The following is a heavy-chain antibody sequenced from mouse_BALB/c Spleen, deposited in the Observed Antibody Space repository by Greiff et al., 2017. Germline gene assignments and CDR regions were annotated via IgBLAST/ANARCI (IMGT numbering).Heavy chain of an antibody. CDR1: GYSITSDYA. V-gene: IGHV3-2*02. Sequence: EVHLVESGPGLVKPSQSLSLTCTVTGYSITSDYAWNWIRQFPGNKLEWMGYISDSGSTSYNPSLKSRISITRDTSKNQFFLQLNSVTTEDTATYYCARGSSYYFDYWGQGTTLTVSS. D-gene: IGHD1-1*01. CDR2: ISDSGST. CDR3: ARGSSYYFDY. J-gene: IGHJ2*01.